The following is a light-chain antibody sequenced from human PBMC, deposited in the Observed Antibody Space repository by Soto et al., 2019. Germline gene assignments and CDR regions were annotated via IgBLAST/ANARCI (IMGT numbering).Light chain of an antibody. CDR1: SSDVGVYKY. V-gene: IGLV2-14*01. Sequence: QSVLTQPASVSGSPGQSITISCTGTSSDVGVYKYVSWYQHHPGKAPKLMIYEVSNRPSGVSNRFSGSKSGNTASLTISGVQAEDEAHYYCTSYTSSSTLLFGRGTKVTVL. CDR3: TSYTSSSTLL. J-gene: IGLJ2*01. CDR2: EVS.